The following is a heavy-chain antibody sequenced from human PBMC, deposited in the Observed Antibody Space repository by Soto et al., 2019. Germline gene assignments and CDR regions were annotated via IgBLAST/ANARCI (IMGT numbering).Heavy chain of an antibody. CDR2: IKSKTDGGTT. CDR3: TTAPGYYDFWSGYYAWFDP. J-gene: IGHJ5*02. D-gene: IGHD3-3*01. Sequence: WIRQPPGKGLEWVGRIKSKTDGGTTDYAAPVKGRFTISRDDSKNTLYLQMNSLKTEDTAVYYCTTAPGYYDFWSGYYAWFDPWGQGTLVTVSS. V-gene: IGHV3-15*01.